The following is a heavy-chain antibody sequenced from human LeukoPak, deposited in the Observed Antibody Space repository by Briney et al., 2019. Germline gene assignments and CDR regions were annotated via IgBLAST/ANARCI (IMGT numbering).Heavy chain of an antibody. CDR3: AKDQDVAAAGTWGSIDY. CDR1: GFTFSSYG. D-gene: IGHD6-13*01. J-gene: IGHJ4*02. CDR2: ISYDATNE. Sequence: QPGGSLRLSCAASGFTFSSYGMHWVRQAPGKGLEWVAVISYDATNEYYTDSVKGRFTISRDNSRNTLYLQMNSLRAEDTAVYYCAKDQDVAAAGTWGSIDYWGQGTLVTVSS. V-gene: IGHV3-30*18.